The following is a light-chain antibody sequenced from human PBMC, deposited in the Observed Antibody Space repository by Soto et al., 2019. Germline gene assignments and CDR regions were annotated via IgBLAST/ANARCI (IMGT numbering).Light chain of an antibody. Sequence: DIQMTQSPSTLSASVGDRVTITSRASQSISIWLAWYQQKPGKAPKLLIYDASSLESGVPSRFRGSGSGTEFTLTISSLQPDDFATYYCQQYNSYPWTFGQGTKVESK. V-gene: IGKV1-5*01. J-gene: IGKJ1*01. CDR2: DAS. CDR1: QSISIW. CDR3: QQYNSYPWT.